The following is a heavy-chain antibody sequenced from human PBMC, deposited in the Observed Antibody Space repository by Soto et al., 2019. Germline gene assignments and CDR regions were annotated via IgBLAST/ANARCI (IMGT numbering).Heavy chain of an antibody. D-gene: IGHD1-1*01. J-gene: IGHJ3*02. Sequence: QVQLVQSGAEVKKPGASVKVSCKASGYTFTSYGISWVRQAPGQGLEGMGWISAYNGNTNYAQKLQGRVTMTPDTVTSTGYMELRSLRSDATAVYYCAGGKTAVSGFAFDIWGQGTMVTVSS. CDR3: AGGKTAVSGFAFDI. CDR2: ISAYNGNT. CDR1: GYTFTSYG. V-gene: IGHV1-18*01.